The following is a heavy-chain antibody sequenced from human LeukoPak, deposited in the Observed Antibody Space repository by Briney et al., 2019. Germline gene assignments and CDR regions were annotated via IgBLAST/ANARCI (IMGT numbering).Heavy chain of an antibody. Sequence: GGSLRLSCAASGFTFSSYAMHWVRQAPGKGLEWVAFIRYDGSNKYYADSVKGRFTISRDNSKDTLYLQMNSLRAEDTAVYYCAKRNTDIGVTFYGMDVWGQGTTVTVSS. V-gene: IGHV3-30*02. J-gene: IGHJ6*02. CDR3: AKRNTDIGVTFYGMDV. CDR1: GFTFSSYA. D-gene: IGHD5-18*01. CDR2: IRYDGSNK.